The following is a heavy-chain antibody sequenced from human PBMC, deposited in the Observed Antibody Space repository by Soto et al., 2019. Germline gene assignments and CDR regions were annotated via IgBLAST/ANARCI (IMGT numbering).Heavy chain of an antibody. CDR2: ISSSSSYI. CDR3: ARDGAGAVEWELHDYYYYYGMDV. D-gene: IGHD1-26*01. V-gene: IGHV3-21*01. J-gene: IGHJ6*02. Sequence: GGSLRLSCAASGFTFSSYSMNWVRQAPGKRLEWVSSISSSSSYIYYADSVKGRFTISRDNAKNSLYLQMNSLRAEDTAVYYCARDGAGAVEWELHDYYYYYGMDVWGQGXTVTVYS. CDR1: GFTFSSYS.